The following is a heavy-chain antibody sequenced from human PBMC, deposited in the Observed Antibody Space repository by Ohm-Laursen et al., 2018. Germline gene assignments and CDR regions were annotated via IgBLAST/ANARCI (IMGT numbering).Heavy chain of an antibody. CDR1: GGSISSYY. V-gene: IGHV4-59*01. Sequence: SETLSLTWTVSGGSISSYYWSWIRQPPGKGLEWIGYIYYSGSTNYNPSLKSRVTISVDTSKNQFSLKLSSVTAADTAVYYCARGVFGHYWGQGTLVTVSS. CDR2: IYYSGST. J-gene: IGHJ4*02. D-gene: IGHD3-3*01. CDR3: ARGVFGHY.